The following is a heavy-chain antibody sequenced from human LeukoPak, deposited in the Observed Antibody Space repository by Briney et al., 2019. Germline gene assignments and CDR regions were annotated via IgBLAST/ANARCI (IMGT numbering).Heavy chain of an antibody. CDR3: ARGYVEMATIGNWFDP. V-gene: IGHV1-18*01. CDR1: GYTFTSYG. J-gene: IGHJ5*02. CDR2: ISAYNGNT. Sequence: GASVKVSCKASGYTFTSYGISWARQAPGQGLEWMGWISAYNGNTNYAQKLQGRVTMTRNTSISTAYMELSSLRSEDTAVYYCARGYVEMATIGNWFDPWGQGTLVTVSS. D-gene: IGHD5-24*01.